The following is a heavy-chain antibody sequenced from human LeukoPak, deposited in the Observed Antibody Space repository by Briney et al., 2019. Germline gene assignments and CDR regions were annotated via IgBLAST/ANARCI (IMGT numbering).Heavy chain of an antibody. CDR1: GGSISSDY. Sequence: SETLSLTCTISGGSISSDYWSWIRQPPGKGLEWIGYLSLGEVAFYNPSLGSRLTTSADTSKNQFSLNLTSVTAADTAMYYCVRVSTASGGAFDVWGQGTMVTVSS. V-gene: IGHV4-59*13. CDR3: VRVSTASGGAFDV. J-gene: IGHJ3*01. D-gene: IGHD2-21*02. CDR2: LSLGEVA.